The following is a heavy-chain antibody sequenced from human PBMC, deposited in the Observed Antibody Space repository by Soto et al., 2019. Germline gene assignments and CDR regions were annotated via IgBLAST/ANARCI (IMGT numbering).Heavy chain of an antibody. D-gene: IGHD3-16*02. CDR1: GGTFNTYT. Sequence: SVKVSCKASGGTFNTYTFSGVRQVPGQGLEWMGSVLPILGSINYAPEFQGRLSISADQSSTTVYMELSSLTSQDTATYYCGRIPRYSFPTSDPLDNWGQGTLVTVSS. J-gene: IGHJ4*02. CDR2: VLPILGSI. CDR3: GRIPRYSFPTSDPLDN. V-gene: IGHV1-69*08.